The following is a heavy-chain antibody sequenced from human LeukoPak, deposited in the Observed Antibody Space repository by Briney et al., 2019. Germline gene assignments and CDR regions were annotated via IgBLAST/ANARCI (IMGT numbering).Heavy chain of an antibody. CDR3: AKADDCGSDCYCDY. V-gene: IGHV3-23*01. J-gene: IGHJ4*02. Sequence: GGSLRLSCAASGFTFSSYGMSWVRQAPGKGLEWVSAISGSGGSTYYADSVKGRFTISRDNSKNTLYLQMNSLRAEDTAVDYCAKADDCGSDCYCDYWDQGTLVTVSS. CDR2: ISGSGGST. CDR1: GFTFSSYG. D-gene: IGHD2-21*02.